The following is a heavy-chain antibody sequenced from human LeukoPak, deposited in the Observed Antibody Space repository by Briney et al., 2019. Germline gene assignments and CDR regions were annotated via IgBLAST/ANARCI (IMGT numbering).Heavy chain of an antibody. J-gene: IGHJ5*02. D-gene: IGHD3-10*01. CDR3: APGPGFGELSENWFDP. CDR2: IYSGGST. V-gene: IGHV3-53*01. CDR1: GLSVSSVY. Sequence: PGGSLRFSCVASGLSVSSVYMTWVRQAPGKGLEWVSVIYSGGSTYYADSVKGRFTISRDNSKNTLYLQVNSLRAEDTAVYYCAPGPGFGELSENWFDPWGQGTLVTVSS.